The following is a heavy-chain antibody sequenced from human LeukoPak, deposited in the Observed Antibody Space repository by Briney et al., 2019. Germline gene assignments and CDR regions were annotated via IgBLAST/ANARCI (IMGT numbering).Heavy chain of an antibody. D-gene: IGHD4-17*01. CDR2: ISYDGRNK. V-gene: IGHV3-30*18. CDR1: GFSFSSYG. Sequence: PGGTLRLSCAASGFSFSSYGMHWVRQAPGKGLEWVAVISYDGRNKYYADSVKGRFTISRDNSKNTLYLQMNSLRAEDTAVYYCAKIAGTVTYPGYWGQGTLVTVSS. CDR3: AKIAGTVTYPGY. J-gene: IGHJ4*02.